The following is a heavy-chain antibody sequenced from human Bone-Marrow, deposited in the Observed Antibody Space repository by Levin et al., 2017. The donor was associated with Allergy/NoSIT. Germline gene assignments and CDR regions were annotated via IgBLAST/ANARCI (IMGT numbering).Heavy chain of an antibody. CDR3: AKAWELSRGYRPQWLVPHG. CDR1: GFTFSSYA. V-gene: IGHV3-23*01. CDR2: ISGSGGST. D-gene: IGHD6-19*01. J-gene: IGHJ4*02. Sequence: GESLKISCAASGFTFSSYAMSWVRQAPGKGLEWVSAISGSGGSTYYADSVKGRFTISRDNSKNTLYLQMNSLRAEDTAVYYCAKAWELSRGYRPQWLVPHGWGQGTLVTVSS.